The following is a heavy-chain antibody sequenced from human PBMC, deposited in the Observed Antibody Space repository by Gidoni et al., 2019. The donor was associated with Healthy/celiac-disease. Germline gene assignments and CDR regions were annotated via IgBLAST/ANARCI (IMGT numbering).Heavy chain of an antibody. CDR3: ARDGGGGGSWRGDY. Sequence: QVQLVESGGGVVQPGRSRRLSCAASGFTCRSYGMHWVRQAPGKGLEWVAVIWYDGSNKYYADSVKGRFTISRDNSKNTLYLQMNSLRAEDTAVYYCARDGGGGGSWRGDYWGQGTLVTVSS. J-gene: IGHJ4*02. V-gene: IGHV3-33*01. D-gene: IGHD2-15*01. CDR2: IWYDGSNK. CDR1: GFTCRSYG.